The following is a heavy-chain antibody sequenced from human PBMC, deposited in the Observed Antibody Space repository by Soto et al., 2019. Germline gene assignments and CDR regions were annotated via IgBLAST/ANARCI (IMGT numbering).Heavy chain of an antibody. CDR2: IHSGGST. CDR1: GFTVSSNY. Sequence: GGSLRLSCAASGFTVSSNYMSWVRQAPGKGLEWVSVIHSGGSTYYADSVKGRFTISRDNSKNTLYLQMNSLRAEDTAVYYCARESSGWYADYWGQGTLVTVSS. J-gene: IGHJ4*02. CDR3: ARESSGWYADY. D-gene: IGHD6-19*01. V-gene: IGHV3-66*01.